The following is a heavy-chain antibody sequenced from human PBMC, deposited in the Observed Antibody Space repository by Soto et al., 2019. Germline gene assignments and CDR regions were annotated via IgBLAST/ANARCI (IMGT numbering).Heavy chain of an antibody. V-gene: IGHV1-18*04. Sequence: XSVKVSCKSSGYSFTNYGMNWVRQAPGQGLEWMGWISPFTGDTHYTQSLQGRITVTTDTSTNTAYMELRSLRSADTAVYYCARSCSGGSCHSAYWGQGSLVTVS. CDR2: ISPFTGDT. J-gene: IGHJ4*02. CDR3: ARSCSGGSCHSAY. D-gene: IGHD2-15*01. CDR1: GYSFTNYG.